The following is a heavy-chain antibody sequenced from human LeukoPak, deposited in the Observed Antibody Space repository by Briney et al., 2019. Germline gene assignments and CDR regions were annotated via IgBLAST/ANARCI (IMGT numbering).Heavy chain of an antibody. CDR1: GDSVSSNSDA. Sequence: SQTLSLTCAISGDSVSSNSDAWNWIRQSPSRGLEWLGRTYYRSKWYNDYAVSVKSRIIINPDTSKNQFSLQLNSVTPEGTAVYYCARGAKRTLDYWGQGTLVTVPS. J-gene: IGHJ4*02. CDR2: TYYRSKWYN. D-gene: IGHD3-16*01. CDR3: ARGAKRTLDY. V-gene: IGHV6-1*01.